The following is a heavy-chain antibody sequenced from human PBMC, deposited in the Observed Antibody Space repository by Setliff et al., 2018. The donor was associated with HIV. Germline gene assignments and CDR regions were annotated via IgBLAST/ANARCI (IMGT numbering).Heavy chain of an antibody. V-gene: IGHV1-18*01. Sequence: ASVKVSCKASGYIFTSYLISWVRQAPGHGPEWMGWISASNGDTNYAQKFQGRVTMTTDTSTTTAYMELKSLRSDDTAVYYCARMGSGWFIGLDPWGQGSLVTVSS. J-gene: IGHJ5*02. CDR2: ISASNGDT. CDR3: ARMGSGWFIGLDP. D-gene: IGHD6-19*01. CDR1: GYIFTSYL.